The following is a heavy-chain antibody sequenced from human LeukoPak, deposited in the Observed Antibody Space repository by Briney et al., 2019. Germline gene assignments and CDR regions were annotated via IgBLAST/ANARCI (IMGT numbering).Heavy chain of an antibody. J-gene: IGHJ4*02. V-gene: IGHV3-23*01. CDR3: AKRGSSFDY. CDR2: ISGTGGST. CDR1: GFTFSSYA. D-gene: IGHD6-6*01. Sequence: GGSLRLSCAASGFTFSSYAMSWVRQAPGKGLEWVSTISGTGGSTYYADSVKGQFTISRDNSKNTLYLQMNSLRAEDTAVYYCAKRGSSFDYWGQGTLVTVSS.